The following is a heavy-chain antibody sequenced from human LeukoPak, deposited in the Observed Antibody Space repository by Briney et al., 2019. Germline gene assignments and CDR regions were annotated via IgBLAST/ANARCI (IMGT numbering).Heavy chain of an antibody. J-gene: IGHJ4*02. D-gene: IGHD5-18*01. CDR2: IYWNDDK. V-gene: IGHV2-5*01. Sequence: KVSGPTLVKPTQTLTLTCTFSGFSLSTSGVGVGGIRQPPGKALEWLALIYWNDDKRYSPSLKSRLTITKDTSKNQGVLTMTNMDPVDTATYYCAHILLTPHARGYSYGYGNFYFDYWGQGTLVTVSS. CDR3: AHILLTPHARGYSYGYGNFYFDY. CDR1: GFSLSTSGVG.